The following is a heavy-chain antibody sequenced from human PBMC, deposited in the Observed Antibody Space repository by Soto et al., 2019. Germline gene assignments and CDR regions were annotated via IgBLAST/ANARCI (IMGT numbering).Heavy chain of an antibody. Sequence: QDQLVQSGAELRKPGASVRVSCRASGFRFSDYGFNWLRQAPGQGLEWMGWISAFNGNTETAQGLQDRFTMTTDSSTPTAHMDLTTLTTDDTDIYYCARSYYLADAFDVWGQGTMVTVSS. CDR2: ISAFNGNT. J-gene: IGHJ3*01. CDR1: GFRFSDYG. D-gene: IGHD3-16*01. CDR3: ARSYYLADAFDV. V-gene: IGHV1-18*01.